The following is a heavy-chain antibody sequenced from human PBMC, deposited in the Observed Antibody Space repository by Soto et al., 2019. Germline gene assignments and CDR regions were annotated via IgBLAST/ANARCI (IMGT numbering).Heavy chain of an antibody. CDR2: ISGSGGST. CDR1: GFTFSSYG. CDR3: ARAGRYGDYVLRD. J-gene: IGHJ4*02. V-gene: IGHV3-23*01. Sequence: PGGSLRLSCAVSGFTFSSYGMSWVRQAPGKGLEGVSAISGSGGSTYYADSVKGRFTISRDNSKNTLYLQMSSLRADDTAVFYCARAGRYGDYVLRDWGQGTLVTVSS. D-gene: IGHD4-17*01.